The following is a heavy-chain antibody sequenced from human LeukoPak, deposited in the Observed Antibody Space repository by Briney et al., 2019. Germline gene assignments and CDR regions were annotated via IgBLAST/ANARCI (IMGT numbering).Heavy chain of an antibody. J-gene: IGHJ4*02. V-gene: IGHV1-24*01. CDR3: ATDPSYGDYPFDY. CDR1: GYTLTELS. Sequence: EASVEVSCKVSGYTLTELSMHWVRQAPGKGLEWMGGFDPEDGETIYAQKFQGRVTMTEDTSTDTAYMELSSLRSEDTAVYYCATDPSYGDYPFDYWGQGTLVTVSS. CDR2: FDPEDGET. D-gene: IGHD4-17*01.